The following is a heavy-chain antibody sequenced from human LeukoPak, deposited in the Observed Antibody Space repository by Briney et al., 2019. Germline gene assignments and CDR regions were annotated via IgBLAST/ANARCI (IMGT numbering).Heavy chain of an antibody. J-gene: IGHJ6*02. D-gene: IGHD2-21*02. CDR2: ISSDGNTK. Sequence: GGSLRLSCTASGFTFCDYAFQWVRQAPGKGLEWMTVISSDGNTKYYADSVEGRFTISRDNSRNTLYLQMNSLRVADTAVYFCTKVRLSNLYYYYGMDVWGQGTTVTVSS. V-gene: IGHV3-30*18. CDR1: GFTFCDYA. CDR3: TKVRLSNLYYYYGMDV.